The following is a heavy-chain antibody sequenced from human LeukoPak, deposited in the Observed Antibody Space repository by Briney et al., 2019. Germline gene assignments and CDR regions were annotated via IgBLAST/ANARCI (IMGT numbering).Heavy chain of an antibody. CDR2: IRYDGSNQ. CDR3: VTEGSLDY. CDR1: GFIFSNYG. V-gene: IGHV3-30*02. J-gene: IGHJ4*02. Sequence: GGSLRLSCTTSGFIFSNYGMHWVRQAPGKGLEWVAFIRYDGSNQYYADSVKGRFTISGDNAKDTVYLQMTSLRDEDTAVYYCVTEGSLDYWGQGTLVTVSS.